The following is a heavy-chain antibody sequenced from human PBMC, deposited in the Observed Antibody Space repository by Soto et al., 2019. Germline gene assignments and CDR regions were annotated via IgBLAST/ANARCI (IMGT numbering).Heavy chain of an antibody. Sequence: EVQLVESGGGLVQPGRSLRLSCAASGFTFDDYAMHWVRQAPGKGLEWVSGISWNSGGIGYADSVKGRFTISRDNAKNSLYLQMNSLRAEDTALYYCAKDYMWGGSTTSYYFDFWGQGSLVTVSS. CDR2: ISWNSGGI. CDR3: AKDYMWGGSTTSYYFDF. D-gene: IGHD3-10*01. J-gene: IGHJ4*02. V-gene: IGHV3-9*01. CDR1: GFTFDDYA.